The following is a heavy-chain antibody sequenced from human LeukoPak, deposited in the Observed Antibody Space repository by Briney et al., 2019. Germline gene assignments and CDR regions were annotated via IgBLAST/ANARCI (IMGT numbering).Heavy chain of an antibody. Sequence: GRSLRLSCAASGFTFDDYAMHWVRQAPGKGLEWASGISWNSGSIGYADSVKGRFTISRDNAKNSLYLQMNSLRAEDTALYYCAKSRIAVAATLAPQAINFDYWGQGTLVTVSS. V-gene: IGHV3-9*01. D-gene: IGHD6-19*01. J-gene: IGHJ4*02. CDR1: GFTFDDYA. CDR2: ISWNSGSI. CDR3: AKSRIAVAATLAPQAINFDY.